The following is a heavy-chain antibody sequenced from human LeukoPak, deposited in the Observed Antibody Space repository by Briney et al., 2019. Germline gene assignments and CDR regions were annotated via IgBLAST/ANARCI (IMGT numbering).Heavy chain of an antibody. V-gene: IGHV3-23*01. J-gene: IGHJ4*02. Sequence: GGSLRLSCAASGFTFSTYAMSWVRQAPGKGLEWVSAISGSGGSTYYADSVKGRFTSSRDNYKKTLYLQMSGLRAEDTALYYCAKEKVAQDYWGQGTLVTVSS. CDR1: GFTFSTYA. D-gene: IGHD5-12*01. CDR3: AKEKVAQDY. CDR2: ISGSGGST.